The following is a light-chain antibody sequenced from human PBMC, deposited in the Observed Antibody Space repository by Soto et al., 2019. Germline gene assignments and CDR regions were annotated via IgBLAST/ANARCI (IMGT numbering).Light chain of an antibody. CDR1: SSDVGAYNY. V-gene: IGLV2-8*01. CDR3: SSYAGSNNYV. J-gene: IGLJ1*01. CDR2: GVS. Sequence: QSALTQPPSASGSPGQSVTISCTGTSSDVGAYNYVSWYQQHPGKAPKLMIYGVSKRPSGVPDRFSGSKSANTASLTVSGLQAEDEADYYCSSYAGSNNYVFGTGTKVTVL.